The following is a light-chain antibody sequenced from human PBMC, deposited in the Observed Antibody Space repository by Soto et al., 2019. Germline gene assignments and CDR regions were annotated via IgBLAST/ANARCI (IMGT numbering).Light chain of an antibody. Sequence: DIQMTQSPCSLSASVVDGFTITFQASQDISNYLNWYQQKPGKAPKLLIYDASNLETGVPSRFSGSGSGTDFTFTISSLQPEDIATYYCQQYDNLITFGQGTRLEIK. J-gene: IGKJ5*01. CDR1: QDISNY. CDR3: QQYDNLIT. V-gene: IGKV1-33*01. CDR2: DAS.